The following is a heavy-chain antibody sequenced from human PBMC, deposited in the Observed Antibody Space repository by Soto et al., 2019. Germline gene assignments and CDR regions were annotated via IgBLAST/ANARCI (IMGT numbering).Heavy chain of an antibody. Sequence: PPDTLSLTCSVSGDSISSISHYWGWIRQPPGKGLEWIGSIYYSGRTYYNPSLKSRVTTSVDTTKNQFSLKLTSVTAADTAVYYCVRQSSYGSGSYYDYWGQGTLSTVS. V-gene: IGHV4-39*01. D-gene: IGHD3-10*01. CDR1: GDSISSISHY. CDR2: IYYSGRT. J-gene: IGHJ4*02. CDR3: VRQSSYGSGSYYDY.